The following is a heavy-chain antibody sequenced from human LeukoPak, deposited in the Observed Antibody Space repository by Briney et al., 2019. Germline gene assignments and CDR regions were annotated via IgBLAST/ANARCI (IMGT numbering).Heavy chain of an antibody. D-gene: IGHD2-21*01. CDR3: ARVPSVIDAFDI. CDR1: GGSGSRSTDY. J-gene: IGHJ3*02. Sequence: SETLSLTCTFSGGSGSRSTDYWSWIRQHPGKGLEWIAYIYYTGSTYYNPSLKSRLTISVDTSKNHFSLRLSSMTAADTAVYYCARVPSVIDAFDIWGQGTMVTVSS. V-gene: IGHV4-31*03. CDR2: IYYTGST.